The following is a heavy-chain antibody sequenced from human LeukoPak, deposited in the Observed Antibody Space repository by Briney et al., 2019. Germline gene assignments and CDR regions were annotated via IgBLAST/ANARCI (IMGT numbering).Heavy chain of an antibody. V-gene: IGHV4-59*08. CDR3: ARRTRQLWFPSEALDI. D-gene: IGHD3-10*01. Sequence: SETLSLTCTVSGGSINSYYWSWIRQSPGKGLEWIGHIYYSGTTNYNPSLKSRVTITVNTSKNQFSLKLSSVTAADTAVYYCARRTRQLWFPSEALDIWGQGTLVPVSS. J-gene: IGHJ3*02. CDR2: IYYSGTT. CDR1: GGSINSYY.